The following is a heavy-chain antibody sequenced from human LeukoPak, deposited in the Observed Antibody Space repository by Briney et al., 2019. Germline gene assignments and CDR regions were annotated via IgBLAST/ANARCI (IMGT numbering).Heavy chain of an antibody. Sequence: GGSLRLSCAASGFTFSSYLMHWVRQAPGKGLEWVAHIKPDGSEKYYVDSVKGRLTISRDNAKNSLYLQMNSLRAEDTAVYYCARGGGWGSDYWGQGTLVTVSS. CDR3: ARGGGWGSDY. J-gene: IGHJ4*02. CDR1: GFTFSSYL. V-gene: IGHV3-7*04. CDR2: IKPDGSEK. D-gene: IGHD6-19*01.